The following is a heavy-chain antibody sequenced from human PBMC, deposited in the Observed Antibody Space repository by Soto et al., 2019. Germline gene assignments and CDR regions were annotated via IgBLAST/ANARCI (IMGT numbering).Heavy chain of an antibody. J-gene: IGHJ4*02. Sequence: PSETLSLTCTVSGGSISSGGYYWSWIRQPPGTGLEWIGEINHSGSTNYNPSLKSRVTISVDASKNQFSLKLTSVTAADTAVYYCARDKITGIFDYWGQGTLVTVSS. CDR3: ARDKITGIFDY. CDR1: GGSISSGGYY. V-gene: IGHV4-39*07. D-gene: IGHD2-8*02. CDR2: INHSGST.